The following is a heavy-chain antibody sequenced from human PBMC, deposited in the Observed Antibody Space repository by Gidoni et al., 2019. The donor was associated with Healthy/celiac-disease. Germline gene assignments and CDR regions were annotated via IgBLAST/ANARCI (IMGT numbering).Heavy chain of an antibody. V-gene: IGHV3-33*01. CDR2: IWYDGSNK. CDR3: ARESGSAGSLKY. CDR1: GFNCSSYG. D-gene: IGHD1-26*01. J-gene: IGHJ4*02. Sequence: QVQLVESGGGVVQPGRSLRLSCAASGFNCSSYGMHWVRQAPGKGLEWVAVIWYDGSNKYYADSVKGRFTISRDNSKNTLYLQMNSLRAEDTAVYYCARESGSAGSLKYWGQGTLVTVSS.